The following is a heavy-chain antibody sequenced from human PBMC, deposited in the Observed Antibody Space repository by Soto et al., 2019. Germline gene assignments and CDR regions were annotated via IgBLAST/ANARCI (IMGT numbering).Heavy chain of an antibody. CDR2: INPNSGGT. J-gene: IGHJ1*01. CDR1: GYTFTGYY. V-gene: IGHV1-2*02. CDR3: ARDQYYYDSSGYSLAEYFQH. D-gene: IGHD3-22*01. Sequence: ASVKVSCKASGYTFTGYYMHWVRQAPGQGLEWMGWINPNSGGTNYAQKFQGRVTMTRGTSISTAYMELSRLRSDDTAVYYCARDQYYYDSSGYSLAEYFQHWGQGTLVTVSS.